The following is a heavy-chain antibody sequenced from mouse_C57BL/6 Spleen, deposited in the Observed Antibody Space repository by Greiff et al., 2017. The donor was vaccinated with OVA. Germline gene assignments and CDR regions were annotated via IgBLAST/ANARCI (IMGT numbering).Heavy chain of an antibody. CDR2: INPNNGGT. CDR1: GYTFTDYY. Sequence: EVQLQQSGPELVKPGASVKISCKASGYTFTDYYMNWVKQSHGKSLEWIGDINPNNGGTSYNQKFKGKATLTVDKSSSTAYMELRSLTSEDSAVYYCARLSPYGSSPFDYWGQGTTLTVSS. V-gene: IGHV1-26*01. D-gene: IGHD1-1*01. CDR3: ARLSPYGSSPFDY. J-gene: IGHJ2*01.